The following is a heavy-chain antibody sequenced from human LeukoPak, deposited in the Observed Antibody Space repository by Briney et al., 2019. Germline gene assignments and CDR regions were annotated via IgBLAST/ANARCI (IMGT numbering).Heavy chain of an antibody. CDR2: IYYSGST. CDR1: GFTFSSYA. V-gene: IGHV4-59*08. CDR3: ARHDGRPYSSGWYYFDY. Sequence: GSLRLSCAASGFTFSSYAMSWVRQAPGKGLEWIAYIYYSGSTNYNPSLKSRVTISVDTSKNQFSLKLSSVTAADTAVYYCARHDGRPYSSGWYYFDYWGQGTLVTVSS. D-gene: IGHD6-19*01. J-gene: IGHJ4*02.